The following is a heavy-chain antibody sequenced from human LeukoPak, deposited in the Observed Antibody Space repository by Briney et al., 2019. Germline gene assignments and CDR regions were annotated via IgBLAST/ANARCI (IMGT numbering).Heavy chain of an antibody. CDR3: AKVAKYYYGSETYYFFEH. CDR2: INQDGTEK. D-gene: IGHD3-10*01. Sequence: PGGSLRLSCAASGFTFTTYWMTWVRQAPGKGLEWVANINQDGTEKYYVDSVKGRFTISRDNAKNSLCLRMNSLRVEDTAVYYCAKVAKYYYGSETYYFFEHWGQGTPVTASS. V-gene: IGHV3-7*01. J-gene: IGHJ4*02. CDR1: GFTFTTYW.